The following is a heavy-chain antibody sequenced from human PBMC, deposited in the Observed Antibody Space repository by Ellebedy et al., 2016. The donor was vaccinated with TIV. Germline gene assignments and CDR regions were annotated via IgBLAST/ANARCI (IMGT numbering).Heavy chain of an antibody. CDR3: ARDMAWGNERFIDAFDV. CDR2: ISGSMYTT. D-gene: IGHD7-27*01. Sequence: GGSLRLSCAASGFTFTPDSMNWVRQAPGKGLEWVSYISGSMYTTYYADSVKGRFTVSRDNAKNSVFLQMNSLRAEDTAVYYCARDMAWGNERFIDAFDVWGQGTMVTVSS. J-gene: IGHJ3*01. V-gene: IGHV3-48*04. CDR1: GFTFTPDS.